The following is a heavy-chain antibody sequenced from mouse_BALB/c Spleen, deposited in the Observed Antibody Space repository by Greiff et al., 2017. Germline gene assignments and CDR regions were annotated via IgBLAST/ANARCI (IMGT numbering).Heavy chain of an antibody. J-gene: IGHJ3*01. CDR2: INPSTGYT. D-gene: IGHD2-14*01. Sequence: VQLQESGAELAKPGASVTMSCKASGYTFTSYWMHWVKQRPGQGLEWIGYINPSTGYTEYNQKFKDKATLTADKSSSTAYMQLSSLTSEDSAVYYCARPRDRYESWFAYWGQGTLVTVSA. V-gene: IGHV1-7*01. CDR3: ARPRDRYESWFAY. CDR1: GYTFTSYW.